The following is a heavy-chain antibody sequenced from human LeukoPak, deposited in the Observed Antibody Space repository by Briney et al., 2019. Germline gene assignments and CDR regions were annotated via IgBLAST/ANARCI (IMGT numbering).Heavy chain of an antibody. CDR2: ISDTGGRT. CDR1: GFTFSSYA. J-gene: IGHJ4*02. D-gene: IGHD3-9*01. CDR3: AKGTMYYDILDY. V-gene: IGHV3-23*01. Sequence: GGSLRLSCAASGFTFSSYAVSWVRQAPGRGLECVSIISDTGGRTYYADSVKGRFTISRDNSKNTLYLQMNSLRAEDTAIYYCAKGTMYYDILDYWGQGTLVTVSS.